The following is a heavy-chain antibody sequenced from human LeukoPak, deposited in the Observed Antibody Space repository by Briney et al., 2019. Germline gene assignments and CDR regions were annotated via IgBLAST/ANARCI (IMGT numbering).Heavy chain of an antibody. Sequence: GASVKVSCKASGYTFTSYAMNWVRQAPGQGLEWMGWINPNSGGTNYAQKFQGRVTMTRDTSISTAYMELSRLRSDDTAVYYCARSGSLSNYYFDYWGQGTLVTVSS. J-gene: IGHJ4*02. CDR1: GYTFTSYA. D-gene: IGHD1-26*01. CDR3: ARSGSLSNYYFDY. V-gene: IGHV1-2*02. CDR2: INPNSGGT.